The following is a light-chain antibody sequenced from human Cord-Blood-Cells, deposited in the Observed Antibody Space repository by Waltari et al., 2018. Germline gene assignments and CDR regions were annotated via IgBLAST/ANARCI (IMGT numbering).Light chain of an antibody. CDR1: PSVLYSSNNKNY. Sequence: DIVMNQSPDSLAVSLGERAHINSQSSPSVLYSSNNKNYLAWYQQKPGQPPKLLIYWASTRESGVPDRFSGSGSGTDFTLTISSLQAEDVAVYYCQQYYSTPWTFGQGTKGEIK. CDR2: WAS. CDR3: QQYYSTPWT. J-gene: IGKJ1*01. V-gene: IGKV4-1*01.